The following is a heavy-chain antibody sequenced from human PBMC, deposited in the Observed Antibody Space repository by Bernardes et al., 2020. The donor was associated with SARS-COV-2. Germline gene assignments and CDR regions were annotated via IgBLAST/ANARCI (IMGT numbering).Heavy chain of an antibody. D-gene: IGHD3-10*01. J-gene: IGHJ6*02. CDR3: ARGSPDYYPYPGHMDV. CDR1: GGSLSGHY. Sequence: SETLSLTCVVSGGSLSGHYWTWIRQSPGKGLEWIGEISDSVRTNYKPSLKSRVTISADTSRSQFSLKLVSVTAADTAVYYCARGSPDYYPYPGHMDVWGQGTTVTVSS. V-gene: IGHV4-34*01. CDR2: ISDSVRT.